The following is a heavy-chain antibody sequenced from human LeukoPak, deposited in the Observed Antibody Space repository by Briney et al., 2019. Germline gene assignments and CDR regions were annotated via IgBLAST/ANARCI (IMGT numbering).Heavy chain of an antibody. Sequence: SETLSLTCTVSGGSISSSSYYWGWIRQPPGKGLVWIGSIYYSGSTYYNPSLKSRDNISVHTHKNQFSLQLSSVTDADTAVYYWARVARHPYGTGSYYPYFDYWGQGTLGTVSS. CDR3: ARVARHPYGTGSYYPYFDY. J-gene: IGHJ4*02. D-gene: IGHD3-10*01. V-gene: IGHV4-39*07. CDR1: GGSISSSSYY. CDR2: IYYSGST.